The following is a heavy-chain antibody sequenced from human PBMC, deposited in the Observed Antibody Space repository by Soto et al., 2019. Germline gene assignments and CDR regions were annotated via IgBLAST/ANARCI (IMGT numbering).Heavy chain of an antibody. CDR1: GYTFSNYE. J-gene: IGHJ5*02. D-gene: IGHD6-13*01. V-gene: IGHV1-8*01. CDR3: ATDIAAAGDNWFDP. Sequence: QVHLVQSGAEVKRPGASVKVSCRASGYTFSNYEINWVRQATGQGLEWLGWMNPNSGDTGYAQRFQGRAKMTRHTSISTAYMELSSLTSEDTAVYYCATDIAAAGDNWFDPWGQGTLVTVS. CDR2: MNPNSGDT.